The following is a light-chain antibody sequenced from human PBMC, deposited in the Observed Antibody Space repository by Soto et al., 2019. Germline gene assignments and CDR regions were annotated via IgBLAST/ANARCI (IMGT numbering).Light chain of an antibody. V-gene: IGKV4-1*01. J-gene: IGKJ2*01. CDR1: QSVLSSSNNKNF. Sequence: DIVMTQSPDSLAVSLGERATINCKSSQSVLSSSNNKNFLAWYQQKPGQSPKLLIYRASTRESGVPDRFSGSGSGTDFTLTISSLQAEDVAVYYCQQYYSIPYTFGQGTKLEIK. CDR3: QQYYSIPYT. CDR2: RAS.